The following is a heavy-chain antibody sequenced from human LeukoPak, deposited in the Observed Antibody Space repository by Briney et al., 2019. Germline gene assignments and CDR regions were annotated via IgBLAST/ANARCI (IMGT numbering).Heavy chain of an antibody. CDR1: GGSFSGYY. Sequence: SETLSLTCAVYGGSFSGYYWSWIRQPPGKGLEWIGEINHSGSTNYNPSLKSRVTISVDTSKNQFSLKLSSVTAADTAVYYCASEGRSGSPQDYWGQGTLSPSP. CDR2: INHSGST. V-gene: IGHV4-34*01. D-gene: IGHD1-26*01. J-gene: IGHJ4*02. CDR3: ASEGRSGSPQDY.